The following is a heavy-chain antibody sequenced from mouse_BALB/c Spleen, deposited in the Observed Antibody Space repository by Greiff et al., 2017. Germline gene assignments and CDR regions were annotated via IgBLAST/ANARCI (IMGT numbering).Heavy chain of an antibody. Sequence: QVQLQQPGAELVKPGASVKLSCKASGYTFTSYWMHWVKQRPGQGLEWIGEINPSNGRTNYNEKFKSKATLTVDKSSSTAYMQLSSLTSEDSAVYYCARYGNYIMDYWGQGTSVTVSS. J-gene: IGHJ4*01. CDR1: GYTFTSYW. CDR2: INPSNGRT. V-gene: IGHV1S81*02. CDR3: ARYGNYIMDY. D-gene: IGHD2-1*01.